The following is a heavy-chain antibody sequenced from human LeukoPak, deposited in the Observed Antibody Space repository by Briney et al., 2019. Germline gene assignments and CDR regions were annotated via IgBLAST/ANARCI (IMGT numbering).Heavy chain of an antibody. J-gene: IGHJ3*01. CDR3: AKVGQCQLLLYAFDV. CDR1: GFTFSSYW. Sequence: GGSLRLSCAASGFTFSSYWMHWVRQAPGKGLVWVSGINNDGSRTGYADSVKGRFTISRDNAKITLYLQMNSLRAEDTAVYYCAKVGQCQLLLYAFDVWGQGTMVTVSS. D-gene: IGHD2-2*01. CDR2: INNDGSRT. V-gene: IGHV3-74*01.